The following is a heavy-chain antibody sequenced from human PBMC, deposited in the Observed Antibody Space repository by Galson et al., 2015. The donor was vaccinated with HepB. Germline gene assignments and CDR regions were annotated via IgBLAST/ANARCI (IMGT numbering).Heavy chain of an antibody. Sequence: LRLSCAASGFTFSSYSMNWVRQAPGKGLEWVSSISSSSSYIYYADSVKGRFTTSRDNAKNSLYLQMNSLRAEDTAVYYCARDRNGGNFLGSIRRGAQAFDIRGQGTMVTASS. J-gene: IGHJ3*02. D-gene: IGHD4-23*01. CDR2: ISSSSSYI. CDR3: ARDRNGGNFLGSIRRGAQAFDI. CDR1: GFTFSSYS. V-gene: IGHV3-21*01.